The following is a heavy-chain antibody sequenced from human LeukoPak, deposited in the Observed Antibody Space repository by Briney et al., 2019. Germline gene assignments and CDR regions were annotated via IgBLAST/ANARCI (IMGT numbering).Heavy chain of an antibody. CDR1: GGSISSYY. J-gene: IGHJ4*02. Sequence: SETLSLTCTVSGGSISSYYWSWIRQPPGKGLEWIGYIYYSGSTNYNPSLKSRVTISVDTSKNQFSLKLSSVTAADTAVYYCARSHRWELHSLDYWGQGTLVTVSS. CDR3: ARSHRWELHSLDY. CDR2: IYYSGST. V-gene: IGHV4-59*01. D-gene: IGHD1-26*01.